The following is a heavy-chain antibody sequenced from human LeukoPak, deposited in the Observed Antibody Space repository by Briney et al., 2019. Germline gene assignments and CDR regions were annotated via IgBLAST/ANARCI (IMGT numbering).Heavy chain of an antibody. J-gene: IGHJ6*02. CDR3: AKDLEYSSSSDGMDV. D-gene: IGHD6-6*01. V-gene: IGHV3-9*01. CDR2: ISWNSGSI. CDR1: GFTFDDDA. Sequence: GGSLRLSCAASGFTFDDDAMHWVRQAPGKGLEWVSGISWNSGSIGYADSVKGRFTISRDNAKNSLYLQMNSLRAEDTALYYCAKDLEYSSSSDGMDVWGQGTTVTVSS.